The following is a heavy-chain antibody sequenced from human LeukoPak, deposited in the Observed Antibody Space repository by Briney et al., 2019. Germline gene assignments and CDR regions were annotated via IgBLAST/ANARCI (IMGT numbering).Heavy chain of an antibody. CDR2: IYYSGST. J-gene: IGHJ2*01. V-gene: IGHV4-39*07. D-gene: IGHD6-13*01. CDR1: GGSISSSSYY. Sequence: SETLSLTCTVSGGSISSSSYYWGWIRQPPGKGLEWIGSIYYSGSTYYNPSLKSQVTISVDTSKNQFSLKLSSVTAADTAVYYCARVYYSSSYDYWYFDLWGRGTLVTVSS. CDR3: ARVYYSSSYDYWYFDL.